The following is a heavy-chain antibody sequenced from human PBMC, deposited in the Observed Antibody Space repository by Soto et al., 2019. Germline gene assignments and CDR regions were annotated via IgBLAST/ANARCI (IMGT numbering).Heavy chain of an antibody. CDR1: GGSINNTNYF. Sequence: PSETLSLACTVSGGSINNTNYFWGWIRRPPGKGLEFIGNIFYSGTTYYNPSLKSRVTISADTSKNQFSLSLTSVTAADTAVYYCARRRWFRDAIDIWGQGTMVTVSS. V-gene: IGHV4-39*01. J-gene: IGHJ3*02. CDR2: IFYSGTT. CDR3: ARRRWFRDAIDI. D-gene: IGHD3-10*01.